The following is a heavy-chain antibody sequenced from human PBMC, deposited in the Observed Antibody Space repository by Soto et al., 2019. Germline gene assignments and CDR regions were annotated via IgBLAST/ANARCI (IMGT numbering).Heavy chain of an antibody. CDR3: ANLYYYDSSGYYAFDY. V-gene: IGHV3-30*18. D-gene: IGHD3-22*01. J-gene: IGHJ4*02. CDR2: ISYDGRNK. CDR1: GFIFNRFG. Sequence: PGGSLRLSCAASGFIFNRFGMHWVRQAPGKGLEWVAVISYDGRNKFYADSVKGRFTISRDDSQNTLFLQMNSLRAEDTAVYYCANLYYYDSSGYYAFDYWGQGTLVTVS.